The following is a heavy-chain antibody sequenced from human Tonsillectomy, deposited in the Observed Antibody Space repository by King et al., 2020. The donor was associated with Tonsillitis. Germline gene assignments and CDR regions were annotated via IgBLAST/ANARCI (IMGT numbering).Heavy chain of an antibody. CDR2: INPNSGGT. CDR1: GYTFTGYY. J-gene: IGHJ6*02. Sequence: QLVQSGAEVKKPGASVKVSCKASGYTFTGYYMHWVRQAPGQGLEWMGWINPNSGGTNYAQKFQGRVTMTRDTSNSTAYMELSRLRSDDTAVYYCAGQSSNYYDSSYYGLDVWGQGTTVTVSS. D-gene: IGHD3-22*01. CDR3: AGQSSNYYDSSYYGLDV. V-gene: IGHV1-2*02.